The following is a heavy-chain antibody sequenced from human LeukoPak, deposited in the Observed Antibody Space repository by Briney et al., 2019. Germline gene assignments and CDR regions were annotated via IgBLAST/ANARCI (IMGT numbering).Heavy chain of an antibody. CDR2: IKQDGSEK. CDR3: ARDGHSSSWYWFDP. Sequence: PGGSLRLSCAASGFTFSSYWMSWVRQAPGKGLEWVANIKQDGSEKYYVDSVKGRFTISRDNAKNSLYLQMNSLRAEDTAVYYCARDGHSSSWYWFDPWGQGTLVTVSS. D-gene: IGHD6-13*01. CDR1: GFTFSSYW. J-gene: IGHJ5*02. V-gene: IGHV3-7*01.